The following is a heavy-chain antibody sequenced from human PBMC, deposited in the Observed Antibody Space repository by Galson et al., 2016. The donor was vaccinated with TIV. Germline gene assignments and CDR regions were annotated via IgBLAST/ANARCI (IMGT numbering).Heavy chain of an antibody. CDR3: TRRRTPPGPDNDSWFDP. D-gene: IGHD1-14*01. J-gene: IGHJ5*02. V-gene: IGHV4-39*07. Sequence: TLSLTCIVSGDSIVTKSFYWVWIRQPPGKGLEWIASVYDDGNAYYNPSLKSRVTISPDTSKNQFSLRLTSVTAADTAVYYCTRRRTPPGPDNDSWFDPWGHGILVTVSS. CDR2: VYDDGNA. CDR1: GDSIVTKSFY.